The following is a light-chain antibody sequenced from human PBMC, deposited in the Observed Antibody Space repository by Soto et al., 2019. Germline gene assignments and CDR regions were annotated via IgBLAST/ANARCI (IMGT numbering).Light chain of an antibody. J-gene: IGLJ3*02. CDR3: QTWSTDIRV. V-gene: IGLV4-69*01. CDR1: SWHNSYA. CDR2: LNSDGSH. Sequence: QLVLTQPPSASASLGASVKLTCTLSSWHNSYAIAWHQQQPEKGPRYLMKLNSDGSHSKGDGIPDRFSGSSSGAARYLTSSSLQSEDEADYYCQTWSTDIRVFGGGTKLTVL.